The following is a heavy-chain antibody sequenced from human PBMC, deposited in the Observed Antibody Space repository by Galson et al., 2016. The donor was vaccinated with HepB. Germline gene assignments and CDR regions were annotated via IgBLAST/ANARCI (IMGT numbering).Heavy chain of an antibody. CDR3: ARGSLWYDY. CDR2: IYHSGST. Sequence: SETLSLTCAVSGYSISSGYQWGWIRQPPGKGLEWIGSIYHSGSTYYNPFLKSRVTISVDTSKNQFSLKLSSVTAADTAVYYCARGSLWYDYWGQGTLVTVSS. CDR1: GYSISSGYQ. J-gene: IGHJ4*02. V-gene: IGHV4-38-2*01. D-gene: IGHD6-13*01.